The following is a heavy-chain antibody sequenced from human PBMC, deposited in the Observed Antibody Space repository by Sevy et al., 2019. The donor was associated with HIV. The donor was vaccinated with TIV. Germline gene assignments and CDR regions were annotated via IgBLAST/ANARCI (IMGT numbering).Heavy chain of an antibody. CDR3: ARIGGSHRYFDN. Sequence: SETLSLKCSVSGYSISSGFYWGWIRQSPGEGLEWIGSMYHTGDAFYTPSLKRRVTISLDTPKNQFSLKLTSMTAADTAIYYCARIGGSHRYFDNWGQGTLVTVSS. J-gene: IGHJ4*02. V-gene: IGHV4-38-2*01. D-gene: IGHD3-16*01. CDR1: GYSISSGFY. CDR2: MYHTGDA.